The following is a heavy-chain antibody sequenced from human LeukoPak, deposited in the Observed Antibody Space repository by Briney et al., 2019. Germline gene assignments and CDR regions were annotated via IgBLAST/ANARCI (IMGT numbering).Heavy chain of an antibody. D-gene: IGHD3-9*01. V-gene: IGHV3-7*01. Sequence: GGSLRLSCVASGFTFRSYGMSWVRQAPGKGLEWVANIKQDGSEKYYVDSVKGRFTISRDNAKNSLYLQMNSLRAEDTAVYYCARDSIDILTGYYEGYFDYWGQGTLVTVSS. CDR2: IKQDGSEK. CDR1: GFTFRSYG. CDR3: ARDSIDILTGYYEGYFDY. J-gene: IGHJ4*02.